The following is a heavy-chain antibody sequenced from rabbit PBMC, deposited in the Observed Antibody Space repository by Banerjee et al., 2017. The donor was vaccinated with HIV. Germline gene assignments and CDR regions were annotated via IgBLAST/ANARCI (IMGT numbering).Heavy chain of an antibody. CDR3: ARGGTDNGYPVYFNL. CDR2: IYAGDGRT. Sequence: QLEESGGGLVQPGGSLKLSCKASGFDFNSNYWISWVRQAPGKGLEWVGIIYAGDGRTYYANWVNGRFTISSHNAQNTLYLQLNSLTAADTATYFCARGGTDNGYPVYFNLWGPGTLVTVS. V-gene: IGHV1S7*01. D-gene: IGHD6-1*01. CDR1: GFDFNSNY. J-gene: IGHJ4*01.